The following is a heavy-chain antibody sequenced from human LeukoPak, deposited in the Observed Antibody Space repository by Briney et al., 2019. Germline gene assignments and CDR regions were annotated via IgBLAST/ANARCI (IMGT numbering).Heavy chain of an antibody. V-gene: IGHV3-23*01. J-gene: IGHJ4*02. CDR1: GFTFSTYA. Sequence: GGSLTLSCTVSGFTFSTYAMTWVRQAPGKGLEWVAGISTCCDGIYYADSVKRRFTISRDNSQNTLCLQMRSLRPEDTAVYYCARGGSTAYVFDCWGQGALISVSA. CDR3: ARGGSTAYVFDC. D-gene: IGHD5-12*01. CDR2: ISTCCDGI.